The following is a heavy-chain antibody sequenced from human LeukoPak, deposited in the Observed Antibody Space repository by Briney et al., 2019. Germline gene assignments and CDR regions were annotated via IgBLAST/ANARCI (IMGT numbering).Heavy chain of an antibody. V-gene: IGHV3-48*03. CDR2: ISSSGSTI. J-gene: IGHJ5*02. CDR1: GFTFSTYE. CDR3: ARDLGRSDNWFDP. Sequence: GGSLRLSCAASGFTFSTYEMNWVRQAPGKGLEWVSYISSSGSTIHYADSVKGRFTISRDNAKNSLYLQMNSLRAEDTAVYYCARDLGRSDNWFDPWGQGTLVTVSS.